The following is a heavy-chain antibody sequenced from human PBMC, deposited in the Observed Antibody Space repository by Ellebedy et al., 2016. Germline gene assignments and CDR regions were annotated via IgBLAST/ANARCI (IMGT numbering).Heavy chain of an antibody. CDR2: ISGAGYTT. D-gene: IGHD4-17*01. V-gene: IGHV3-23*01. J-gene: IGHJ4*02. CDR3: YYGHYSGF. CDR1: GFTLSSYS. Sequence: GESLKISXAASGFTLSSYSMNWVRQAPGKGLEWVATISGAGYTTFFADSVKGRFTISRDNSRYTLYLQMDSLTAADTAVYYCYYGHYSGFWGQGTLVTVSS.